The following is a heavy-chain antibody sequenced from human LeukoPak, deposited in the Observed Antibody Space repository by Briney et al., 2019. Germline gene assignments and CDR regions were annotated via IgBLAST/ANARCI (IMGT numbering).Heavy chain of an antibody. CDR1: GFTFSNYW. V-gene: IGHV3-74*01. J-gene: IGHJ6*04. CDR2: INSDGSNT. Sequence: GGSLRLSCEASGFTFSNYWMHWVRQAPGKGLVWVSRINSDGSNTIYADSVKGRFTISRDNAKNTLYLQMNSLRAEDTAVYYCAELGITMIGGVWGKGTTVTISS. D-gene: IGHD3-10*02. CDR3: AELGITMIGGV.